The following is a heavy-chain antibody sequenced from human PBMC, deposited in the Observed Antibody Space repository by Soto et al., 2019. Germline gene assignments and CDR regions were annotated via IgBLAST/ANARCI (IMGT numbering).Heavy chain of an antibody. Sequence: ESGGGVVQPGRSLRLSCAASGFTFSSYAMHWVRQAPGKGLEWVAVISYDGSNKYYSDSVKGRFTISRDNSKNTLYLQMNSLRAEDTAVYYCAREIGVDYDFWSGYVYYYGMDVWGQGTTVTVSS. CDR1: GFTFSSYA. CDR2: ISYDGSNK. CDR3: AREIGVDYDFWSGYVYYYGMDV. V-gene: IGHV3-30-3*01. D-gene: IGHD3-3*01. J-gene: IGHJ6*02.